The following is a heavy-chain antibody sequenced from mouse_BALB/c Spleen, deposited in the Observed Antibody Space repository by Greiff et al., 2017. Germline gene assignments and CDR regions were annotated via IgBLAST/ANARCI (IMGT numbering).Heavy chain of an antibody. D-gene: IGHD2-1*01. Sequence: EVMLVESGGGLVQPGGSRKLSCAASGFTFSSFGMHWVRQAPEKGLEWVAYISSGSSTIYYADTVKGRFTITRDNPKNTLFLQMTSLRSEDTAMYYCARGGNYRSHYYAMDYWGQGTSVTVSS. CDR2: ISSGSSTI. CDR1: GFTFSSFG. CDR3: ARGGNYRSHYYAMDY. V-gene: IGHV5-17*02. J-gene: IGHJ4*01.